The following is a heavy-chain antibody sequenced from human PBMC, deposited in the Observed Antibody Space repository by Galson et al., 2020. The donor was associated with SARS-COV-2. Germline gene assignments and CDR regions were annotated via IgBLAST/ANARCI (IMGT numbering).Heavy chain of an antibody. D-gene: IGHD5-18*01. Sequence: ASVTVSCKASGYTFTNYDIHWVRQATAEGLEWMGWMNPKRGNTGYVQKFQGRVTMTRDTSTSTAYMELSSLRSEDTAVYYCARVWERGFSYGNWFDPWGQGTLVTVSS. V-gene: IGHV1-8*01. CDR3: ARVWERGFSYGNWFDP. CDR2: MNPKRGNT. J-gene: IGHJ5*02. CDR1: GYTFTNYD.